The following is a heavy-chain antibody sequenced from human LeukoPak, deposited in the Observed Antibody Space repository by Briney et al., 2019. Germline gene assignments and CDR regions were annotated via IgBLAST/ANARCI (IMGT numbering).Heavy chain of an antibody. CDR2: INPNSGGT. J-gene: IGHJ3*02. Sequence: VASVKVSCKVSGYTFTGYYMHWVRQAPGQGLEWMGRINPNSGGTNYAQKFQGRVTMTRDTSISTAYMELSRLRSDDTAVYYCARTMIVPLPGDAFDIWGQGTMVTVSS. CDR1: GYTFTGYY. V-gene: IGHV1-2*06. CDR3: ARTMIVPLPGDAFDI. D-gene: IGHD3-22*01.